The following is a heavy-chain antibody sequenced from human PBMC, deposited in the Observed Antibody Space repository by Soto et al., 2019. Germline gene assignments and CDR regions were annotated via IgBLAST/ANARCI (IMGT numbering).Heavy chain of an antibody. CDR3: ARDQCFGGGRSCYYFDF. D-gene: IGHD2-15*01. V-gene: IGHV3-30*03. J-gene: IGHJ4*02. CDR2: ISNDGRGK. CDR1: GFTFSSYS. Sequence: PGGSLRLCCAASGFTFSSYSMKWVRQAPGKGLEWVAVISNDGRGKYYADSVKGRFTISRDNSKNTLYLQMNSLRSDDTAVYYCARDQCFGGGRSCYYFDFWGQGTLVTVSS.